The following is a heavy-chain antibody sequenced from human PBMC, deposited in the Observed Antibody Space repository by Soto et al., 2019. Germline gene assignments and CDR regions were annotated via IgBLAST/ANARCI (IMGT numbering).Heavy chain of an antibody. CDR1: GGSVSSVTYY. J-gene: IGHJ4*01. CDR3: ARDRVTTTRFYDY. Sequence: SETLSLTCTVSGGSVSSVTYYWSWIRQPPGKGLEWIGYIYYNGRTTYNPSLESRVTMSVDTSKNQFSLKLTSVTAADTAVYYCARDRVTTTRFYDYWGRGTLVTVSS. V-gene: IGHV4-61*01. CDR2: IYYNGRT. D-gene: IGHD2-21*02.